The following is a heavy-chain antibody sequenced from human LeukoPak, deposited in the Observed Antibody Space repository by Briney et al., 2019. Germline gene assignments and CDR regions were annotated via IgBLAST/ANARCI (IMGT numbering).Heavy chain of an antibody. Sequence: GGSLRLSCAASGFTFSSYAMSWVRQAPGKGLEWLSVIICPCCSTSYADSVTGRFTISRDNSKHPLYVQMNSLRADDTAVYYCAKRLVYSSSWYYFDYWGQGTLVTVSS. CDR2: IICPCCST. D-gene: IGHD6-13*01. V-gene: IGHV3-23*01. J-gene: IGHJ4*02. CDR3: AKRLVYSSSWYYFDY. CDR1: GFTFSSYA.